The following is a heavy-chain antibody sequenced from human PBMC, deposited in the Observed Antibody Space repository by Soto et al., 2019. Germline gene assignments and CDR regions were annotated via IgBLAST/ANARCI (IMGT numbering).Heavy chain of an antibody. V-gene: IGHV4-59*01. D-gene: IGHD4-17*01. CDR1: DGNIINYG. CDR2: IYYSGST. J-gene: IGHJ4*02. CDR3: ARDGEDHTVTFDY. Sequence: LVTMCVTCTVADGNIINYGCSCIRKNPGKGLEWIGYIYYSGSTNYNPSLKSRVTISVDTSKNQFSLKLSSVTAADTAVYYCARDGEDHTVTFDYWGQGTLVTVSS.